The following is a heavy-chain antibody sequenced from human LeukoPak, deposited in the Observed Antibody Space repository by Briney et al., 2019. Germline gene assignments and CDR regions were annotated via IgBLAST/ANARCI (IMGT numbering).Heavy chain of an antibody. CDR3: ARYMIDGSGSYYIDY. Sequence: ASVKVSCKASGYTFTSYYIYWMRQAHGHGLDWMGIINPSGGRTNYAHKFQGRVTMTRDMSTSTVYMELSSLRSEDTAVYYCARYMIDGSGSYYIDYRGQGTLVTVSS. CDR1: GYTFTSYY. CDR2: INPSGGRT. J-gene: IGHJ4*02. D-gene: IGHD3-10*01. V-gene: IGHV1-46*01.